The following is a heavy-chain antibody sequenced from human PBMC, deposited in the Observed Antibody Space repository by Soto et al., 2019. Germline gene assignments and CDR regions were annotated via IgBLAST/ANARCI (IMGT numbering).Heavy chain of an antibody. V-gene: IGHV4-39*01. CDR3: TRRVRSTGLLDY. CDR2: VYYTRST. D-gene: IGHD3-10*01. CDR1: GNSISGTSSF. Sequence: QLQLRESGPGLVKPSETLSLTCTVSGNSISGTSSFWARIRQPPGKNLEWIGSVYYTRSTYYNSSLKSRVSISIDTSKNQFSLSLNSVTAADTAVYYCTRRVRSTGLLDYWGQGALVTVSS. J-gene: IGHJ4*02.